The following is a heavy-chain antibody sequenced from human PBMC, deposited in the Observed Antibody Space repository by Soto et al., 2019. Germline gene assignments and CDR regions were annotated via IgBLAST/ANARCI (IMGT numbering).Heavy chain of an antibody. CDR2: ISSSGNT. J-gene: IGHJ4*02. V-gene: IGHV4-59*02. D-gene: IGHD2-2*01. Sequence: PSETLSLTCTVSGGSVSNYYWSWIRQPPGKGLEWLGSISSSGNTNYNPSLKSRIFLSVDTSKNHFSLNLSSMTAADTAVYYCVRGPVTSDSYCFDSWGQGTLVTVSS. CDR3: VRGPVTSDSYCFDS. CDR1: GGSVSNYY.